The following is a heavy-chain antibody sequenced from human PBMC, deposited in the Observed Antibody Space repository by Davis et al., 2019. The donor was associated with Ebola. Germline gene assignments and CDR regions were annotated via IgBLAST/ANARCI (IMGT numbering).Heavy chain of an antibody. V-gene: IGHV4-59*01. CDR1: GGSISSYY. D-gene: IGHD3-22*01. J-gene: IGHJ4*02. CDR3: ARDSVDSSGYYYGYFAH. CDR2: IYYSGST. Sequence: MPSETLSLTCTVSGGSISSYYWSWIRQPPGKGLEWIGYIYYSGSTNYNPSLKSRVTISVDTSKNQFSLRLTSVTAADTAVYYCARDSVDSSGYYYGYFAHWGQGALVTVSS.